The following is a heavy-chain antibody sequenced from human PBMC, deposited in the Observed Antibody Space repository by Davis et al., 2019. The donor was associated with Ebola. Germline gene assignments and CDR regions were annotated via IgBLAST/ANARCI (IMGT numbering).Heavy chain of an antibody. CDR3: ARATFGYSSGWYADF. V-gene: IGHV1-3*01. CDR2: VHGGNGNT. J-gene: IGHJ4*02. Sequence: ASVKVSCKASGYTFTGYHMHWVRQAPGQRREWMGWVHGGNGNTKYSQRFQGRVTITTDTSASTAYLDLSSLRSDDTAVFYCARATFGYSSGWYADFWGQGTLVTVSS. D-gene: IGHD6-19*01. CDR1: GYTFTGYH.